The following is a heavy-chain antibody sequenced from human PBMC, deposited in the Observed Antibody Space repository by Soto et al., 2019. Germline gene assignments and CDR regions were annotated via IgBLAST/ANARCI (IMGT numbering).Heavy chain of an antibody. V-gene: IGHV3-72*01. CDR3: ARLAPD. CDR2: TRNKANSYTT. Sequence: EVQLVESGGGLVQPGGSLRLSCAASGFTFSDHNMDWVRQAPGKGLEWVGRTRNKANSYTTEYAASVKGRFTISRDDSKNSLYLQMNSLKIEDTPMYYCARLAPDWGQGTLVTVSS. J-gene: IGHJ4*02. CDR1: GFTFSDHN.